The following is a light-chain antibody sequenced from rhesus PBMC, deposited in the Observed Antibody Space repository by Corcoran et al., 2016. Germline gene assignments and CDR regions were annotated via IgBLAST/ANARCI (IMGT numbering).Light chain of an antibody. CDR3: QHYYDKPYN. CDR1: QNIYSS. Sequence: DIQMTQSPSALSASVGDRVTISCRASQNIYSSIAWYQQKPGKAPNLLIYAASSLQTGIPPRSSGRGSGTNFTLTISSLQTEDSPTYYCQHYYDKPYNFGQGTKVEIK. V-gene: IGKV1S8*01. J-gene: IGKJ2*01. CDR2: AAS.